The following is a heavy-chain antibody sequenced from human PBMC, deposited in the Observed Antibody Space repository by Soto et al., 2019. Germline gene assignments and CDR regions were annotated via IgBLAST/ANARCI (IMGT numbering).Heavy chain of an antibody. Sequence: QVQLQVSGPGLLRPSETLSLTCRVSGASMTSYHWTWIRQSPGKGLEWIGNVYYNGATTYNPSLRSLVAISIDTSEKQFSLKLNSLTAADSATYFCARAGQTVSFFDFWGQGALVAISS. J-gene: IGHJ5*01. CDR1: GASMTSYH. V-gene: IGHV4-59*01. CDR2: VYYNGAT. CDR3: ARAGQTVSFFDF. D-gene: IGHD4-17*01.